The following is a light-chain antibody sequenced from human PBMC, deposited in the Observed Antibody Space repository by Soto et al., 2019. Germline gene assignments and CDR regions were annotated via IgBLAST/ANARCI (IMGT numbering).Light chain of an antibody. CDR2: KAS. CDR1: QSLRGW. Sequence: DIQMTQSPSTLSASVGDRVTITCRASQSLRGWLAWYQQKPGKAPSLLIYKASSLGSGVPSRFSGSGSGTEFTLTIITLQPDDSATYYCQQYSSSSPETFGQGTKVEIK. V-gene: IGKV1-5*03. CDR3: QQYSSSSPET. J-gene: IGKJ1*01.